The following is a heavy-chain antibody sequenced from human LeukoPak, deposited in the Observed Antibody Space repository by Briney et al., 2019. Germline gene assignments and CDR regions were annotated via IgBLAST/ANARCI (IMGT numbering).Heavy chain of an antibody. Sequence: KPSETLSLTCAVSGYSISSGYYWGWIRQPPGKGLEWIGSIYHSGSTYYNPSLKSRVTISVDTSKNQFSLKLSSVTAADTAVYYCAGTYYDFWSGPDYWGQGTLVTVSS. CDR1: GYSISSGYY. CDR3: AGTYYDFWSGPDY. D-gene: IGHD3-3*01. J-gene: IGHJ4*02. V-gene: IGHV4-38-2*01. CDR2: IYHSGST.